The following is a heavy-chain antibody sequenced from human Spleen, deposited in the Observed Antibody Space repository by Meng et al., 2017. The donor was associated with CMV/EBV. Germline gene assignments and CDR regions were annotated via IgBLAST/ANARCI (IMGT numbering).Heavy chain of an antibody. CDR1: GDTFSNYA. CDR2: IIPQFGTQ. CDR3: ATGGYDGSYYYGLDV. D-gene: IGHD5-12*01. V-gene: IGHV1-69*05. J-gene: IGHJ6*02. Sequence: SVKVSCKSSGDTFSNYAISWVRLAPGQGLEWMGGIIPQFGTQDYTQKFQGRVTIITDESSSTAYMEMSSLRSDDTAVYYCATGGYDGSYYYGLDVWGQGTTVTVSS.